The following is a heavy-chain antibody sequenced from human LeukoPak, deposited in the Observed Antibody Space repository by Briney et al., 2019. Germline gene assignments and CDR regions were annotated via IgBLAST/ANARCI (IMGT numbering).Heavy chain of an antibody. J-gene: IGHJ3*02. CDR1: GGSISSGDYY. Sequence: PSETLSLTCTVSGGSISSGDYYWSWIRQPPGKGLEWIGYIYSSGSTYYNPSLKSRVTISVDTSKNQFSLKLSSVTAADTAVYYCARGETSRFDAFDIWGQGTMVTVSS. CDR2: IYSSGST. CDR3: ARGETSRFDAFDI. V-gene: IGHV4-30-4*08. D-gene: IGHD2-2*01.